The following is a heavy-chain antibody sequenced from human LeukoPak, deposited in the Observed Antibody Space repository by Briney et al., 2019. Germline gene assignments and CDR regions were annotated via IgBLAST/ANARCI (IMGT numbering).Heavy chain of an antibody. CDR1: GGSISSYY. Sequence: SETLSLTCTVSGGSISSYYWSWIRLPPGKGLEWIGYIYYTGSTDYNPSLKSRVTISVDTSKNQFSLKLSSVTAADTAVYFCGRHSPNHNYATGGVDFWGQGTLVTVSS. CDR3: GRHSPNHNYATGGVDF. D-gene: IGHD4-11*01. CDR2: IYYTGST. J-gene: IGHJ4*02. V-gene: IGHV4-59*08.